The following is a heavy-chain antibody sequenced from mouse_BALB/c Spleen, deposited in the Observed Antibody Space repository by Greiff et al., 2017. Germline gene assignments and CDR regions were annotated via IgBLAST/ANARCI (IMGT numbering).Heavy chain of an antibody. Sequence: EVKLVESGPSLVKPSQTLSLTCSVTGDSITSGYWNWTRKFPGNKLEYMGYISYSGSTYYNPSLKSRISITRDTSKNQYYLQLNSVTTEDTATYYCAGGYDEAMDYWGQGTSVTVSS. CDR2: ISYSGST. CDR3: AGGYDEAMDY. J-gene: IGHJ4*01. D-gene: IGHD2-2*01. V-gene: IGHV3-8*02. CDR1: GDSITSGY.